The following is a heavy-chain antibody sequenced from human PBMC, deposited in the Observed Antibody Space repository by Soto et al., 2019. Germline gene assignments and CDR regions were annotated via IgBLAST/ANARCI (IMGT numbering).Heavy chain of an antibody. J-gene: IGHJ4*02. CDR1: GFTFTKFA. D-gene: IGHD6-19*01. V-gene: IGHV3-23*01. CDR3: AKDRRIAVSHSDF. CDR2: ISGPGGST. Sequence: VGSLRLSCAASGFTFTKFAMSWVRQAPGKGLEWVASISGPGGSTNYAESVKGRFTISRDNSNDTVSLQMNSLRVEDTALYFCAKDRRIAVSHSDFWGQGTLVTVSS.